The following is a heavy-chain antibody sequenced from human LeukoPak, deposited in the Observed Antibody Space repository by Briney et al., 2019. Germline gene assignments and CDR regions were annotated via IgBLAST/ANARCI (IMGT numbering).Heavy chain of an antibody. V-gene: IGHV3-23*01. CDR1: GFTFSGYA. Sequence: GGSLRLSCAASGFTFSGYAISWVRQAPGKGLEWVSAISCSCGGTYYADSVKGRFTISRDNFKNTLYLQMNSLRGEDTAVYYCARDSSGYAEFDYWGQGTLVTVS. CDR2: ISCSCGGT. J-gene: IGHJ4*02. D-gene: IGHD3-22*01. CDR3: ARDSSGYAEFDY.